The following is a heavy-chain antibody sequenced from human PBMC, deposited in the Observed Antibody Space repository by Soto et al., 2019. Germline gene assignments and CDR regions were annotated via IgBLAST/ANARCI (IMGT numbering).Heavy chain of an antibody. D-gene: IGHD4-17*01. CDR3: ARVYGDYVIDTWFDP. V-gene: IGHV1-69*12. Sequence: QVQLVQSGAEVKTPRSSVKVSCKASGGTFSTSAISWVRQAPGQGLEWMGGIIPIFGTTNYAQKFQGRVTITADESTSTAYMELNSLRSEDTAVYYCARVYGDYVIDTWFDPWGQGTLVTVSS. J-gene: IGHJ5*02. CDR1: GGTFSTSA. CDR2: IIPIFGTT.